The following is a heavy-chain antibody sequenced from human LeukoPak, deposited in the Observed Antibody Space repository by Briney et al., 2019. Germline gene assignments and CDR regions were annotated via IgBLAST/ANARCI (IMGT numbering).Heavy chain of an antibody. J-gene: IGHJ4*02. CDR1: GFTFGDYS. CDR3: ARGGAAYYDILTGSGFDY. CDR2: MSWNGGST. Sequence: PGGSLRLSCASSGFTFGDYSMSWVRQARGKGLEWVYGMSWNGGSTGYADSVKGRFTISRDNAKNSLYLQMNSLRAEDTAVYYCARGGAAYYDILTGSGFDYWGQGTLVTVSS. D-gene: IGHD3-9*01. V-gene: IGHV3-20*04.